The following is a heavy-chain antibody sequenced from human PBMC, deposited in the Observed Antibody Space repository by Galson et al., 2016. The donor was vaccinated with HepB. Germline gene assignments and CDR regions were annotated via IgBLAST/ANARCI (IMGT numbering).Heavy chain of an antibody. D-gene: IGHD5-18*01. Sequence: SLRLSCAASGFTFSGSAMHWVRPASGKGLEWVGRIRSQANSYATAYAAAVKASFTISRDDSKNTAYLQMNSLKTEDTAVYYCTRHISRTDTAMVYGFDPWGQEPWSPSPQ. CDR3: TRHISRTDTAMVYGFDP. V-gene: IGHV3-73*01. CDR1: GFTFSGSA. J-gene: IGHJ5*02. CDR2: IRSQANSYAT.